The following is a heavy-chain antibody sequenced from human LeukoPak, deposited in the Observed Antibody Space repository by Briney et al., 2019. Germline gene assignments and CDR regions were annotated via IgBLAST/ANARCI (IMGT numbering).Heavy chain of an antibody. V-gene: IGHV1-69*06. Sequence: SVKVSCKASGGTFSSYAISWVRQAPGQGLEWMGRIIPIFGTANYAQKFQGRVTITADKSTSTAYMELSSLRSEDTAVYYCASDQVPYCSGGSCYSDYWGQGTLVTVSS. J-gene: IGHJ4*02. CDR2: IIPIFGTA. D-gene: IGHD2-15*01. CDR1: GGTFSSYA. CDR3: ASDQVPYCSGGSCYSDY.